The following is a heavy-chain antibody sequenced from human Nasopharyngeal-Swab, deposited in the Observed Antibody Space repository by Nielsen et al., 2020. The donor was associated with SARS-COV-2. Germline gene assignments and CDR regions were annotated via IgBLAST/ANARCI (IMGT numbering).Heavy chain of an antibody. CDR1: GGSFSGYY. J-gene: IGHJ4*02. CDR3: ARARGSGGCMVRGVRPNYFDY. D-gene: IGHD3-10*01. CDR2: INHSGST. Sequence: SETLSLTCAVYGGSFSGYYWSWIRQPPGKGLEWIGEINHSGSTNYNPSLKSRVTISVDTSKNQFSLKLSSVTAADTAVYYCARARGSGGCMVRGVRPNYFDYWGQGTLVTVSS. V-gene: IGHV4-34*01.